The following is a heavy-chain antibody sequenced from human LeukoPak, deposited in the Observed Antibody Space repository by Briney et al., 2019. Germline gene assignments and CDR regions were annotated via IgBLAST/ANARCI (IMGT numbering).Heavy chain of an antibody. CDR3: AREIYSSGDY. D-gene: IGHD6-19*01. CDR1: GGTFSSYA. Sequence: GSSVKVSCKASGGTFSSYAISWVRQAPGQGLEWMGWISAYNGDTNYAQNLQGRVTMTTDTSTSTAYMELRSLRSDDTAVYYCAREIYSSGDYWGQGTLVTVSS. J-gene: IGHJ4*02. V-gene: IGHV1-18*01. CDR2: ISAYNGDT.